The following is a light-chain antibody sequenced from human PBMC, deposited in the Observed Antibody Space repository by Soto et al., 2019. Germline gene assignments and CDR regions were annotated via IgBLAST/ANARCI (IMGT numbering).Light chain of an antibody. J-gene: IGKJ1*01. CDR2: KAS. Sequence: DIQMTQSPSTLSASVEDRITITSRASQSISSWLAWYQQKPGKDPKLLIYKASSLESGVPSRFSGSGSGTEFTLTISRLQPDDSATNYCQQYNSYWTFGQGTKVEIK. V-gene: IGKV1-5*03. CDR3: QQYNSYWT. CDR1: QSISSW.